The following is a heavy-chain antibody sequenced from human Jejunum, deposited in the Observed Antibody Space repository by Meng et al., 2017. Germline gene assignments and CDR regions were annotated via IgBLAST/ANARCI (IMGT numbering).Heavy chain of an antibody. Sequence: QLQLQGSGPGLVKPSGTLSLTCTVSGVSTTAPFYWTWIRQAPGKGLEWIGEVWPSGATYYNPSLSSRITISIDTSNNQFSLEVAFLTAADTAVYYCARAIRERYFDSWGQGTLVTVSS. CDR3: ARAIRERYFDS. CDR1: GVSTTAPFY. V-gene: IGHV4-4*02. D-gene: IGHD1-14*01. CDR2: VWPSGAT. J-gene: IGHJ4*02.